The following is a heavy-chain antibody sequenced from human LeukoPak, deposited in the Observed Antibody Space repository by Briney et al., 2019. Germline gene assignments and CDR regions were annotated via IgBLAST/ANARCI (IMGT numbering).Heavy chain of an antibody. J-gene: IGHJ6*03. D-gene: IGHD2-8*01. CDR1: GYTFSSYW. V-gene: IGHV5-51*01. Sequence: GESLKISCKGSGYTFSSYWIGWVRQMPGKGLEWMGIIYPDDSDTRYSPSFQGQVTISPEKSISTAYLQWSSLKASDTAMYYCARLAYCSNDVCYSNYYYSMDVWGKGTTVTVSS. CDR2: IYPDDSDT. CDR3: ARLAYCSNDVCYSNYYYSMDV.